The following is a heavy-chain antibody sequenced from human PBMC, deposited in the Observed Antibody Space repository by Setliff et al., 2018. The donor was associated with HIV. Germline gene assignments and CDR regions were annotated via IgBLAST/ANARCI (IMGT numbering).Heavy chain of an antibody. CDR1: GASISSHNYY. Sequence: PSETLSLTCTVSGASISSHNYYWGWIRQSPGKGLEWIASIRSSGDTYYNPSLQSRVIISVDTSNNQLSLKLTSVTAADTAVYYCTIPASSLAPNWGRGTQVTVSS. V-gene: IGHV4-39*01. J-gene: IGHJ4*02. CDR2: IRSSGDT. CDR3: TIPASSLAPN.